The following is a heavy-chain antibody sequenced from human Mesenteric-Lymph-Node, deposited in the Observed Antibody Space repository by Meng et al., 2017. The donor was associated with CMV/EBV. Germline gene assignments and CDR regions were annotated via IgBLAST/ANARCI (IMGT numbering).Heavy chain of an antibody. D-gene: IGHD2-2*02. CDR1: TSYY. V-gene: IGHV1-46*01. CDR3: ARALSGKGIVVVPAAIPHFDY. Sequence: TSYYMHWVRQEPGQGLEWMGIINPSGGSTSYAQKFQGRVTMTRDTSTGTVYMELSSLRSEDTAVYYCARALSGKGIVVVPAAIPHFDYWGQGTLVTVSS. CDR2: INPSGGST. J-gene: IGHJ4*02.